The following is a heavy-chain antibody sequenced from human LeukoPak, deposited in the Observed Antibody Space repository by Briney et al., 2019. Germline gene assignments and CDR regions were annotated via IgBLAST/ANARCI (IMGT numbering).Heavy chain of an antibody. Sequence: GGSLRLSCAASGFTFSSSAMSWVRQAPGKGLEWVALISGGGGTTYYADFVKGRFTISRDNSKNTLYLQMNSLRDEDTAVYYCAKGRRGYSYGSDVWGKGTTVTISS. CDR3: AKGRRGYSYGSDV. CDR1: GFTFSSSA. V-gene: IGHV3-23*01. J-gene: IGHJ6*04. CDR2: ISGGGGTT. D-gene: IGHD3-16*02.